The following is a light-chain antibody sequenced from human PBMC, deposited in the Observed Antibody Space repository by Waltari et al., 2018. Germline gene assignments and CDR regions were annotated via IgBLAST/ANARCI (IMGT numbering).Light chain of an antibody. V-gene: IGKV3-20*01. J-gene: IGKJ1*01. CDR1: QGVGRS. CDR2: AAS. Sequence: EIVLTQSPGTLSLSPGERGTLSCRASQGVGRSLCWDQKKHGQAPRLLIYAASTRATGTPDRFSGGGSGTDFSLTISRLEPEDFAVYYCQMYVRLPVTFGQGTKVEI. CDR3: QMYVRLPVT.